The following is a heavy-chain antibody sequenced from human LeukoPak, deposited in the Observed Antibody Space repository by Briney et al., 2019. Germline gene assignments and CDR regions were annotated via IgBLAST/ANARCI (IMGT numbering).Heavy chain of an antibody. Sequence: GESLKVSCKASGYTFTSYDINWVRQATGQGLEWMGWMNPNSGNTGYAQKFQGRVTFTRNTSISTAYMELSSLRSEDTAVYYCARGQHTARTYSRYYYYYMDVWGKGTTVTVSS. CDR3: ARGQHTARTYSRYYYYYMDV. CDR1: GYTFTSYD. J-gene: IGHJ6*03. V-gene: IGHV1-8*03. CDR2: MNPNSGNT. D-gene: IGHD4-11*01.